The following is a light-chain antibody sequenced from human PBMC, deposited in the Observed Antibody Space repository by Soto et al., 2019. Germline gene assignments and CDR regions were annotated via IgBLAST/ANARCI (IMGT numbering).Light chain of an antibody. CDR3: QSYDGSLKV. CDR1: SSNIGAGYV. V-gene: IGLV1-40*01. CDR2: ANS. J-gene: IGLJ3*02. Sequence: QPVLTQPPSVSGAPGQRVTISCTGSSSNIGAGYVHWYQQRPGAAPKLLIFANSGLPSGVPDRFSGSKSGTSASLAITGLQAEDEADYYCQSYDGSLKVFGGGTKVTVL.